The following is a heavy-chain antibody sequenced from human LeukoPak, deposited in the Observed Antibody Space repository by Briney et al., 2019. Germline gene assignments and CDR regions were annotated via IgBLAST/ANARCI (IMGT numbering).Heavy chain of an antibody. V-gene: IGHV3-23*01. Sequence: PGGSLRLSCAASGFTFSNYAMSWVRQAQGKGLEWVSAITASGDSTYYVDSVKGRCTISRDNSKNTLYLQMNSPRADDTAVYFCAKSDHGFWTGYKKWGQGTLVTVSS. CDR2: ITASGDST. D-gene: IGHD3/OR15-3a*01. CDR1: GFTFSNYA. CDR3: AKSDHGFWTGYKK. J-gene: IGHJ4*02.